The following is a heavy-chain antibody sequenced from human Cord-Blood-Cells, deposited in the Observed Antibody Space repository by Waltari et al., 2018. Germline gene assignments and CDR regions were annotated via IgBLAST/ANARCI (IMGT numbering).Heavy chain of an antibody. CDR1: GGSFSCYY. Sequence: QVQLQQWGAGLLKPSETRSLTCAVYGGSFSCYYCIWIRQPPGKGLEWIGEINHSGSTNYNPSLKSRVTISVDTSKTQFSLKLSSVTAADTAVYYCARGVGTMVRGVIDYWGQGTLVTVSS. CDR2: INHSGST. V-gene: IGHV4-34*01. J-gene: IGHJ4*02. CDR3: ARGVGTMVRGVIDY. D-gene: IGHD3-10*01.